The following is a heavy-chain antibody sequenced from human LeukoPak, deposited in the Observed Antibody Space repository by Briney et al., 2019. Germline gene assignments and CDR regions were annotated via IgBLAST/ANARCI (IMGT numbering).Heavy chain of an antibody. J-gene: IGHJ6*03. CDR2: IYSGGST. V-gene: IGHV3-66*01. CDR1: GFTVSSNY. CDR3: ARDRQELVRGPWDYYYYMDV. D-gene: IGHD3-10*01. Sequence: GGSLRLSCAASGFTVSSNYMSWVRQAPGKGLEWVSVIYSGGSTYYADSVKGRFTISRDNSKNTLYLQMNSLRAEDTAVYYCARDRQELVRGPWDYYYYMDVWGKGTTVTISS.